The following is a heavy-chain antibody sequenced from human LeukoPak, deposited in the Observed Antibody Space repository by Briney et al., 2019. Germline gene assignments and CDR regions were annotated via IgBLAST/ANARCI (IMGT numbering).Heavy chain of an antibody. J-gene: IGHJ4*02. CDR2: IYYSGST. CDR1: GGSISSSSYY. Sequence: PSETLSLTCTVSGGSISSSSYYWGWIRQPPGKGLEWIGSIYYSGSTYYNPSLKSRVTISVDTSKNQFSLKLSSVTAADTAVYYCARGGFAATVSPTRWGQGTLVTVSS. D-gene: IGHD4-17*01. CDR3: ARGGFAATVSPTR. V-gene: IGHV4-39*07.